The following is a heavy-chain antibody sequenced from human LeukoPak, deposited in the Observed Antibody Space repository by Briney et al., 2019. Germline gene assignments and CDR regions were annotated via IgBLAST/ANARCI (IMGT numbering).Heavy chain of an antibody. CDR2: ISGSGGST. J-gene: IGHJ3*02. CDR3: TKDDSYTSSWYACDI. V-gene: IGHV3-23*01. Sequence: GGSLRLSCAASGFTFSSYVMSWVRQAPGKGLEWVSAISGSGGSTYYADSVKGRFTISRDNSKNTLYLQMSSLRAEDTAVYYCTKDDSYTSSWYACDIWGQGTMVTVSS. CDR1: GFTFSSYV. D-gene: IGHD6-13*01.